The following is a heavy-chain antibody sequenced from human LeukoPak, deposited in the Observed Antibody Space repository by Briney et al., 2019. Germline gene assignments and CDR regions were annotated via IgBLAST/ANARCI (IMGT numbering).Heavy chain of an antibody. CDR3: ARDLKGTSGWYFGY. CDR1: GFTFSSYS. CDR2: ISDSSSTI. Sequence: GGSLRLSCAASGFTFSSYSMNWVRQAPGKGLEWVSYISDSSSTIYYADSVKGRFTISRDNAKNSLYLQMNSLRDEDTAVYYCARDLKGTSGWYFGYWGREPRSPSPQ. V-gene: IGHV3-48*02. J-gene: IGHJ4*02. D-gene: IGHD6-19*01.